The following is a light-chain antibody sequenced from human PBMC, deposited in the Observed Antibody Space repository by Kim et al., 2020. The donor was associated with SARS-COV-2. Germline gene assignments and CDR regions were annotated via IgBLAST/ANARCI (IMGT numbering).Light chain of an antibody. CDR3: QQYNTYPWA. J-gene: IGKJ1*01. Sequence: AHVGDTVTITCRASQSISSSLAWYQQRPGKAPSLLIYKASSLESGVPSRFSGSGSGTEFTLTISSLQPDDFATYYCQQYNTYPWAFGQGTKVDIK. CDR1: QSISSS. CDR2: KAS. V-gene: IGKV1-5*03.